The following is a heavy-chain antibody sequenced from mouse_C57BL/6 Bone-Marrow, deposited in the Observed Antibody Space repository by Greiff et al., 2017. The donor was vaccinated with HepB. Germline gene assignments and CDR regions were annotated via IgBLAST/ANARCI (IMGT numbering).Heavy chain of an antibody. CDR1: GYTFTGYW. CDR2: ILPGSGST. D-gene: IGHD2-1*01. V-gene: IGHV1-9*01. CDR3: ARDYGNYGDWYFDV. Sequence: LVESGAELMKPGASVKLSCKATGYTFTGYWIEWVKQRPGHGLEWIGEILPGSGSTNYNEKFKGKATFTADPSSNPAYMQLSSLTTEDSAIYYCARDYGNYGDWYFDVWGTGTTVTVSS. J-gene: IGHJ1*03.